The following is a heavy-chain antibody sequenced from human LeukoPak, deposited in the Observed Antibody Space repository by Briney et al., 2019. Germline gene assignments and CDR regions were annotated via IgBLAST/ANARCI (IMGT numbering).Heavy chain of an antibody. CDR2: IYYSGST. D-gene: IGHD4-17*01. CDR1: GGSISSSSYY. Sequence: SETLSLTCTVSGGSISSSSYYWGCIRQPPGKGLEWIGSIYYSGSTYYNPSLKSRVTISVDTSKNQFSLKLSSVTAADTAVYYCARDAYYGDLVHTLDYWGQGTLVTVSS. J-gene: IGHJ4*02. V-gene: IGHV4-39*07. CDR3: ARDAYYGDLVHTLDY.